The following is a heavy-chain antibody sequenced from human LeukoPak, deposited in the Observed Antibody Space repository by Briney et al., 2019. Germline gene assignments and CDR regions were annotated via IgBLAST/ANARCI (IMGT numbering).Heavy chain of an antibody. J-gene: IGHJ6*03. Sequence: PSETLSLTCAVYGGSFSGYYWSWIRQPPGKGLEWIGEINHSGSTNYNPSLKSRVTISVDTSKNQFSLKLSSVTAADTAVYYCARSPRGFGAYYYYMDVWGKGTTVTVSS. CDR2: INHSGST. V-gene: IGHV4-34*01. CDR1: GGSFSGYY. D-gene: IGHD3-10*01. CDR3: ARSPRGFGAYYYYMDV.